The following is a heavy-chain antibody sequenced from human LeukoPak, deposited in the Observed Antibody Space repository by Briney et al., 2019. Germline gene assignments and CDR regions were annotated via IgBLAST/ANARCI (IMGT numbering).Heavy chain of an antibody. V-gene: IGHV1-69*05. J-gene: IGHJ4*02. CDR1: GGTFSSYA. CDR2: IIPIFGTA. CDR3: ASRRPGFHFDY. Sequence: GASVKVSCKASGGTFSSYAISWVRQAPGQGLEWMGGIIPIFGTANYAQKFQGRVTITTDESTSTAYMELSSLRSEDTAVYYCASRRPGFHFDYWGQGTLVTVSS.